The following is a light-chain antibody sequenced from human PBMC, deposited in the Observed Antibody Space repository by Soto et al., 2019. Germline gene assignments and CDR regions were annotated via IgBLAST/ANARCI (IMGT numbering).Light chain of an antibody. CDR1: RSNIGSNT. CDR2: SNN. V-gene: IGLV1-44*01. J-gene: IGLJ2*01. Sequence: QSVLTQPPSASGTPGQRVTISCSGSRSNIGSNTVNWYQQLPGTAPKLLIYSNNQRPSGVPDRFSGSKSGNSACLAISGIQSEDEADYYCAAWDDSLNGTVFGGGTKVTVL. CDR3: AAWDDSLNGTV.